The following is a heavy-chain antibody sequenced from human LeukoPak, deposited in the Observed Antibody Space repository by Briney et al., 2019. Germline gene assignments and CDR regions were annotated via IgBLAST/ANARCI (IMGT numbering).Heavy chain of an antibody. CDR1: GYTFTSYG. V-gene: IGHV1-18*01. CDR2: ISAYNGNT. J-gene: IGHJ6*02. D-gene: IGHD3-9*01. CDR3: ARGLRYFDWLFKDYGMDV. Sequence: GASVKVSCKASGYTFTSYGIRWVRPAPGQGLEWMGWISAYNGNTNYAQKLQGRVTMTTDTSTSTAYMELRSLRSDDTAVYYCARGLRYFDWLFKDYGMDVWGQGTTVTVSS.